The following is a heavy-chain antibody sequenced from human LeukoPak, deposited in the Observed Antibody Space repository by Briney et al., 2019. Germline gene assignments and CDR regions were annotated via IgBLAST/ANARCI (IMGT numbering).Heavy chain of an antibody. D-gene: IGHD2-2*01. J-gene: IGHJ5*02. CDR2: INSDGSYT. CDR3: ARGYCSSTSCYYASWFDP. V-gene: IGHV3-74*01. CDR1: GFTFSSYV. Sequence: PGGSLRLSCTASGFTFSSYVMSWVRQTPGKGLVWVSRINSDGSYTNYADSVKGRFTISRDNAKNTLYLQMNSLRAEDTAVYYCARGYCSSTSCYYASWFDPWGQGTLVTVSS.